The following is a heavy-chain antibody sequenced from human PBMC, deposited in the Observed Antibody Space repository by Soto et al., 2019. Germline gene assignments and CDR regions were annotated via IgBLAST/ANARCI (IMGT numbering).Heavy chain of an antibody. CDR3: AREILPRDAFDI. D-gene: IGHD3-9*01. CDR2: IWYDGSNK. V-gene: IGHV3-33*01. CDR1: GFTFSSYG. J-gene: IGHJ3*02. Sequence: QVQLVESGGGVVQPGRSLRLSCAASGFTFSSYGMHWVRQAPGKGLEWVAVIWYDGSNKYYADSVKGRFTISRDNSKNTLYLQMDSLRAEDTAVYYCAREILPRDAFDIWGQGTMVTVSS.